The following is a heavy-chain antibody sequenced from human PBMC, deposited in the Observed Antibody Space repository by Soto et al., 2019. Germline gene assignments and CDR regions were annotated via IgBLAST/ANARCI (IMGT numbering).Heavy chain of an antibody. CDR1: GGSFIGYY. CDR3: ARGRITIFGVVIVYYGMDV. V-gene: IGHV4-34*01. CDR2: INHSGST. J-gene: IGHJ6*02. D-gene: IGHD3-3*01. Sequence: SETLSLTCAVYGGSFIGYYWSWIRQPPGKGLEWIGEINHSGSTNYNPSLKSRVTISVDTSKNQFSLKLSSVTAADTAVYYCARGRITIFGVVIVYYGMDVWGQGTTVTVSS.